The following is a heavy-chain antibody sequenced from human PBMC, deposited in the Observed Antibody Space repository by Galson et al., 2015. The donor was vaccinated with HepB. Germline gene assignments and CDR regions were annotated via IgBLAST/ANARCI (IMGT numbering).Heavy chain of an antibody. CDR2: INPNSGGT. D-gene: IGHD6-13*01. Sequence: SVKVSCKASGYTFTGYYMHWVRQAPGQGLEWMGWINPNSGGTNYAQKFQGRVTMTRDTSISTAYVELSRLRSDDTAVYYCARDLESIAAAGKFDYWGQGTLVTVSS. CDR1: GYTFTGYY. CDR3: ARDLESIAAAGKFDY. J-gene: IGHJ4*02. V-gene: IGHV1-2*02.